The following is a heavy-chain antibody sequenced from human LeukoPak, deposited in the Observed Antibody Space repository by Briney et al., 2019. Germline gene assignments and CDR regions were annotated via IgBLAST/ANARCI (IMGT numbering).Heavy chain of an antibody. V-gene: IGHV1-2*04. CDR2: INPNSGGT. Sequence: ASVKVSCKASGYTFTGYYMHWVRQAPGQGLEWMGWINPNSGGTNYAQKFQGWVTMTRDTSISTAYMELSRLRSDDTAVYYCARDLVRGVIHWGYAFDIWGQGTMVTVSS. D-gene: IGHD3-10*01. CDR3: ARDLVRGVIHWGYAFDI. CDR1: GYTFTGYY. J-gene: IGHJ3*02.